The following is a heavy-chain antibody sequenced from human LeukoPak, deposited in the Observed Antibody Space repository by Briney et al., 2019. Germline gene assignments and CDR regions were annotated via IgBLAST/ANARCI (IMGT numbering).Heavy chain of an antibody. D-gene: IGHD1-26*01. CDR3: ARDGSRGYAFDY. CDR2: IYYSGST. CDR1: GGSISSSSYY. Sequence: PSETLSLTCTVSGGSISSSSYYWGWIRQPPGKGLEWIGSIYYSGSTYFNPSLKSRVTISVDTSKNQFSLKLSSVTAADTAVYYCARDGSRGYAFDYWGQGTLVTVSS. J-gene: IGHJ4*02. V-gene: IGHV4-39*02.